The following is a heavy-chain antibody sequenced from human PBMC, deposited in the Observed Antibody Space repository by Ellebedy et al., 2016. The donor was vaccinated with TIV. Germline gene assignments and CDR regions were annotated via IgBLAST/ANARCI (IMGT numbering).Heavy chain of an antibody. D-gene: IGHD2-15*01. V-gene: IGHV3-74*01. CDR2: IISDGNIT. CDR3: ARGEAATRGLDF. J-gene: IGHJ4*02. Sequence: GESLKISXAASGFTFSTYWMHWVRQAPGKGLVWVSRIISDGNITHYADSVKGRFTISRDNAKSTLYLQMNSLRVEDTAVYYCARGEAATRGLDFWGQGTLVTVSS. CDR1: GFTFSTYW.